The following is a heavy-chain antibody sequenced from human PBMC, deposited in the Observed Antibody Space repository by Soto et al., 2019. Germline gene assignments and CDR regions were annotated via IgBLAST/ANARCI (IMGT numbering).Heavy chain of an antibody. CDR2: ISSSSSYI. D-gene: IGHD6-6*01. CDR3: AGTTTIAARRGY. J-gene: IGHJ4*02. Sequence: GGSLRLSCAASGFTFSSYSMNWVRQAPGKGLEWVSSISSSSSYIYYADSVKGRFTISRDNAKNSLYLQMNSLRAEDTAVYYCAGTTTIAARRGYWGQGTLVTVSS. V-gene: IGHV3-21*01. CDR1: GFTFSSYS.